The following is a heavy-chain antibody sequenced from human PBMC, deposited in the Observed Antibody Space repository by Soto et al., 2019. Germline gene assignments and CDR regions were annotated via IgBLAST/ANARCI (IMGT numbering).Heavy chain of an antibody. V-gene: IGHV3-21*01. J-gene: IGHJ4*02. D-gene: IGHD5-18*01. CDR1: GFTFSSHS. CDR2: ISSSSSI. CDR3: GNTYGYDGDY. Sequence: GGSLRLSCAASGFTFSSHSMNWVRQAPGKGLEWVSSISSSSSIYYADSVKGRFTISRDNARNSLYLQMNSLRAEDTAVYYCGNTYGYDGDYWGQGTLVTVSS.